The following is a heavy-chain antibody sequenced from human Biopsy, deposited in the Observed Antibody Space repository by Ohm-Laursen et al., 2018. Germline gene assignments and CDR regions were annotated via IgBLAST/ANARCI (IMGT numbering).Heavy chain of an antibody. J-gene: IGHJ6*02. CDR2: INHSGRT. D-gene: IGHD3-22*01. Sequence: SDTLSLTCAVYGESFNGYYWSWIRQTPGKGLELIGEINHSGRTNYNPSLKSRVTISVETSKNQFSLKVRSVTAADTAVYYCVRGVDYYDPYHYYALDVWGQGTTVIVSS. V-gene: IGHV4-34*01. CDR3: VRGVDYYDPYHYYALDV. CDR1: GESFNGYY.